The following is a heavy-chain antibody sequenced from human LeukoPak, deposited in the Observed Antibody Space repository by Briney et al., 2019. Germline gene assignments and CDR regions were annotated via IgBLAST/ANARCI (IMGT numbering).Heavy chain of an antibody. J-gene: IGHJ4*02. CDR2: IKQDGSKK. V-gene: IGHV3-7*04. Sequence: GGSLRLSYVGSGFPFSSSWMTWVRQAPGKGLEWIANIKQDGSKKSYVDSVKGRFTISRDNAKNSLYLQMNSLRAEDTAIYYCTRVGYIDEGIDYWGQGTLVTVSS. CDR1: GFPFSSSW. D-gene: IGHD5-24*01. CDR3: TRVGYIDEGIDY.